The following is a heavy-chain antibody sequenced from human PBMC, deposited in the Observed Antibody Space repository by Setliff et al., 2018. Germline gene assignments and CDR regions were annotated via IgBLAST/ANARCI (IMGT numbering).Heavy chain of an antibody. V-gene: IGHV4-4*07. J-gene: IGHJ4*02. D-gene: IGHD3-9*01. CDR3: ARQLRYFDWLHPLGYFDY. CDR2: IYTSGST. Sequence: SETLSLTCTVSGGSISSYYWSWIRQPAGKGLEWIGRIYTSGSTNYNPSLKSRVTMSVDTSKNQFSLKLSSVTAADTAVYYCARQLRYFDWLHPLGYFDYWGQGTLVTVS. CDR1: GGSISSYY.